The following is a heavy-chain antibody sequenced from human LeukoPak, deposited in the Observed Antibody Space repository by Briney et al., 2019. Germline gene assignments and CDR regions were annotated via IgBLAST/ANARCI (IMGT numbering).Heavy chain of an antibody. CDR1: GFTLSIYT. CDR3: ARTKSGHYSGATPEH. D-gene: IGHD6-19*01. Sequence: GGSLRLSCAASGFTLSIYTITWVRQAPGRGLEWVSSIGSSGSDIYYTDSVKGRFTISRDNAKNSVYLQMNSLRAEETAVYYCARTKSGHYSGATPEHWGQGTLVTVSS. J-gene: IGHJ4*02. V-gene: IGHV3-21*01. CDR2: IGSSGSDI.